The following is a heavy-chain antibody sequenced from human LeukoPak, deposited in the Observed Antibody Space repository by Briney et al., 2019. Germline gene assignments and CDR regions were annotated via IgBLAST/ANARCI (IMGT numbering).Heavy chain of an antibody. D-gene: IGHD5-24*01. CDR2: VIPIFGTA. CDR3: ASSLLSIRWLQPKYYFDY. J-gene: IGHJ4*02. CDR1: GGTFSSYA. Sequence: SVKVSCKASGGTFSSYAISWVRQAPGQGLEWMGGVIPIFGTANYAQKFQGRVTITADESTSTAYMELSSLRSEDTAVYYCASSLLSIRWLQPKYYFDYWGQGTLVTVSS. V-gene: IGHV1-69*13.